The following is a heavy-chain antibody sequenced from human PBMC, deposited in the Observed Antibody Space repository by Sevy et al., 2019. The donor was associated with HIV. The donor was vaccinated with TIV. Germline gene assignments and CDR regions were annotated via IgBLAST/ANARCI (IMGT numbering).Heavy chain of an antibody. J-gene: IGHJ4*02. V-gene: IGHV3-21*01. D-gene: IGHD3-22*01. CDR1: GFTFSNYN. CDR2: ITSSSDYI. CDR3: ARDRRTLNYYASSGYNYYFDY. Sequence: GGSLRLSCAASGFTFSNYNMNWVRQAPGKGLEWVSSITSSSDYIYDADSVKGRVTISRDNARNSLYLQMNSLRAEDTAVYYCARDRRTLNYYASSGYNYYFDYWGQGTLVTVSS.